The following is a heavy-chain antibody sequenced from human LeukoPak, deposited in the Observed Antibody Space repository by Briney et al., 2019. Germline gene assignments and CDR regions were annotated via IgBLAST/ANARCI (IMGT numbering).Heavy chain of an antibody. CDR2: ISAYNGNT. D-gene: IGHD3-22*01. CDR3: ARADLYDSSGSVPFKREKSPRGTFLEDY. Sequence: ASVKVSCKASGYTFTSYGISWVRQAPGQGLEWMGWISAYNGNTNYAQKLQGRVTMTTDTSTSTAYMELRSLRSDDTAVYYCARADLYDSSGSVPFKREKSPRGTFLEDYWGQGTLVTVSS. CDR1: GYTFTSYG. V-gene: IGHV1-18*01. J-gene: IGHJ4*02.